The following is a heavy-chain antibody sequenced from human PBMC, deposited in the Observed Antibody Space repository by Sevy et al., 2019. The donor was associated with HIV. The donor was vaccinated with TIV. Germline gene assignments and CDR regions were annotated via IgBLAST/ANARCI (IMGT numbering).Heavy chain of an antibody. CDR1: GYTFTSYG. V-gene: IGHV1-18*04. J-gene: IGHJ3*02. CDR3: ARTKAVGGIAVAGIGALDI. D-gene: IGHD6-19*01. Sequence: ASVKVSCKASGYTFTSYGISWVRQAPGQGLEWMGWISAYNGNTNYAQKLQGRVTMTKDTSTSTAYMELRSRRADDTAVYYCARTKAVGGIAVAGIGALDIWGQGTMVTVSS. CDR2: ISAYNGNT.